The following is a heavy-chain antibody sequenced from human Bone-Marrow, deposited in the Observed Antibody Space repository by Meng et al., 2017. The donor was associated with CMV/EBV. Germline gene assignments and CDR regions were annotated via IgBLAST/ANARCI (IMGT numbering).Heavy chain of an antibody. V-gene: IGHV3-21*01. CDR2: ISSSSSYI. J-gene: IGHJ4*02. CDR1: GFTFSSYS. Sequence: GEYLKISCAASGFTFSSYSMNWVRQAPGKGLEWVSSISSSSSYIYYADSVKGRFTISRDNAKNSLYLQMNSLRAEDTAVYYCAREAIVVVPAAIADPFDYWGQGTLVTVSS. CDR3: AREAIVVVPAAIADPFDY. D-gene: IGHD2-2*02.